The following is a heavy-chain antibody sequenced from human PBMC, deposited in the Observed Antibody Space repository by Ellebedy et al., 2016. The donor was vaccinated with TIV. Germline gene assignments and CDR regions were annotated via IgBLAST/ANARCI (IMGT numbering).Heavy chain of an antibody. CDR1: GFIFSTYA. D-gene: IGHD3-3*01. V-gene: IGHV3-23*01. CDR2: ISGSGGST. CDR3: AKSHFITIFVSNYYGMDV. Sequence: PGGSLRLSCAASGFIFSTYAMSWVRQAPGKGLEWVSAISGSGGSTYYADSVKGWFTISRDNSKNTLYLQMNSLRAEDTAVYYCAKSHFITIFVSNYYGMDVWGQGTTVTVSS. J-gene: IGHJ6*02.